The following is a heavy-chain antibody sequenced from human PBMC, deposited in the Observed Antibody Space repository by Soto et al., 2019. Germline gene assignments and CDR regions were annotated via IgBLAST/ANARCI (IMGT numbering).Heavy chain of an antibody. CDR1: GGSISSGGYY. CDR3: ARGAGYQLLPFDY. CDR2: IYYSGST. D-gene: IGHD2-2*01. J-gene: IGHJ4*02. V-gene: IGHV4-31*03. Sequence: KTSETLSLTCTVSGGSISSGGYYWSWIRQHPGKGLEWIGYIYYSGSTYYNPSLKSRVTISVDTSKNQFSLKLSSVTAADTAVYYCARGAGYQLLPFDYWGQGTLVTVSS.